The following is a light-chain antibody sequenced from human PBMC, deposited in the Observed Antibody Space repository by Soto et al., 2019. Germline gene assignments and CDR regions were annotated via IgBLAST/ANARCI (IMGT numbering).Light chain of an antibody. CDR3: QTWGTGSAIVV. J-gene: IGLJ7*01. V-gene: IGLV4-69*01. CDR1: SGHSNYA. CDR2: VNSGGSH. Sequence: QSVLTQSPSAYASLGASVKLTCTLSSGHSNYAIAWHQQQPEKGPRYLMKVNSGGSHIKGDGIPDRFSGSSSGAERYLFISSLQSEDEADYYCQTWGTGSAIVVFGGGTQLTVL.